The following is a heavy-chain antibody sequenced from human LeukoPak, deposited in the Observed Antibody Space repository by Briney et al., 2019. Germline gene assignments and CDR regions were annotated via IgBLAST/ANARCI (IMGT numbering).Heavy chain of an antibody. CDR3: AKDRRDAFLGDAFDI. V-gene: IGHV3-23*01. D-gene: IGHD5-24*01. CDR2: ISGGGVST. J-gene: IGHJ3*02. CDR1: GFTFSSYA. Sequence: GGSLRLSCAASGFTFSSYAMSWVRQAPGKGLEWVSVISGGGVSTYYADSVKGRFTISRDDSKNTLYLHMNSLGAEDTAVYYCAKDRRDAFLGDAFDIWGQGTMVTVSS.